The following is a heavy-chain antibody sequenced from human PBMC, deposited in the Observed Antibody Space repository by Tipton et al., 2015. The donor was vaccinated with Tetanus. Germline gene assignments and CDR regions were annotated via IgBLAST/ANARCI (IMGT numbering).Heavy chain of an antibody. J-gene: IGHJ3*02. V-gene: IGHV1-8*02. D-gene: IGHD1-26*01. Sequence: QSGAEVKKTGSSVKVSCKASGHTFTYRYLQWVRLAPGQALEWMGWMNPNSGNTGYAQKFQGRVTMTRSTSISTAYMELDSLTFDDTALYYCTRDFKKTMGAAPSRDAFHIWGHGTMVIVSS. CDR2: MNPNSGNT. CDR3: TRDFKKTMGAAPSRDAFHI. CDR1: GHTFTYRY.